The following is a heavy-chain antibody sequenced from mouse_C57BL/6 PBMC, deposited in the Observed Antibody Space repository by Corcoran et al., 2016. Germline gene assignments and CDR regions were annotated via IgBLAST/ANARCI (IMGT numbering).Heavy chain of an antibody. Sequence: QVQLKQSGAELVRPGASVKLSCKASGYTFTDYYINWVKQRPGQGLEWIARIYPGSGNTYYNEKFKGKATLTAEKSSSTAYMQLSSLTSEDSAVYFCASDTTVPMDYWGQGTSVTVSS. V-gene: IGHV1-76*01. CDR1: GYTFTDYY. CDR3: ASDTTVPMDY. J-gene: IGHJ4*01. CDR2: IYPGSGNT. D-gene: IGHD1-1*01.